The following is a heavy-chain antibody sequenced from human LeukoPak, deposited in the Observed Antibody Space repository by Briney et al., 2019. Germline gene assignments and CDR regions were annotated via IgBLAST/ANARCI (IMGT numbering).Heavy chain of an antibody. D-gene: IGHD3-9*01. CDR2: ISSSSSYI. CDR3: ARANDNYYYYYMDV. J-gene: IGHJ6*03. V-gene: IGHV3-21*01. CDR1: GFTFSSYE. Sequence: SGGSLRLSCTASGFTFSSYEMNWVRQAPGKGLEWVSSISSSSSYIYYADSVGGRFTISRDNAKNSLYLQMNSLRAEDTAVYYCARANDNYYYYYMDVWGKGTTVTISS.